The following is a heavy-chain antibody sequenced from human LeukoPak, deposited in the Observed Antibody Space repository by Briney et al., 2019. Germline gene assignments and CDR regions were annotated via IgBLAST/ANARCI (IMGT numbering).Heavy chain of an antibody. CDR3: ARVFFLDTWYYFDY. D-gene: IGHD3-3*01. V-gene: IGHV4-30-2*01. CDR2: IYHSGST. J-gene: IGHJ4*02. Sequence: SETLSLTCAVSGGSISSGGYSWSWIRQPPGKGLEWIGYIYHSGSTYYNPSLKSRVTISVDRSKNQFSLKLSSVTAADTAVYYCARVFFLDTWYYFDYWGQGTLVTVSS. CDR1: GGSISSGGYS.